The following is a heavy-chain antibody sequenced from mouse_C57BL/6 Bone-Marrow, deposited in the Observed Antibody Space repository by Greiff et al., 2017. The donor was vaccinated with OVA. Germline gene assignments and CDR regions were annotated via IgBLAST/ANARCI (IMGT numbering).Heavy chain of an antibody. J-gene: IGHJ1*03. CDR3: ARGYDYDGDWYFDV. D-gene: IGHD2-4*01. CDR2: IDPSDSYI. CDR1: GYTFTSYW. V-gene: IGHV1-69*01. Sequence: QVQLQQPGAELVMPGASVKLSCKASGYTFTSYWMHWVKQRPGQGLEWIGEIDPSDSYINYNQKFKGKSTLTVDKSSSTAYMQLSSLTSEDSAVYYCARGYDYDGDWYFDVWGTGTTVTVSS.